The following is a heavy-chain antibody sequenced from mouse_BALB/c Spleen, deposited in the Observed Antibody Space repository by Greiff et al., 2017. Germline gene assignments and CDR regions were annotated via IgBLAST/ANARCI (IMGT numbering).Heavy chain of an antibody. CDR1: GYAFTNYL. CDR3: ARNYRYVYAMDY. V-gene: IGHV1-54*01. Sequence: QVQLQQSGAELVRPGTSVKVSCKASGYAFTNYLIEWVKQRPGQGLEWIGVINPGSGGTNYNEKFKGKATLTADKSSSTAYMQLSSLTSDDSAVYFCARNYRYVYAMDYWGQGTSVTVSS. CDR2: INPGSGGT. J-gene: IGHJ4*01. D-gene: IGHD2-14*01.